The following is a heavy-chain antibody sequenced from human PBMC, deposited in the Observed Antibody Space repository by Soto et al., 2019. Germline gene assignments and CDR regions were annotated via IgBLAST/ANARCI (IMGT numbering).Heavy chain of an antibody. D-gene: IGHD5-12*01. Sequence: QITLKESGPTLVKPTQTLTLTCTFSGFSLSTRGVGVAWIRQPPGKALEWLALIFWDDDKWYSPSLKSRLTITEATSKNQVVLTMTTMDPVDTATYYCAHRPRGYAYYFDYWGQGTLVTVSS. CDR3: AHRPRGYAYYFDY. CDR2: IFWDDDK. J-gene: IGHJ4*02. V-gene: IGHV2-5*02. CDR1: GFSLSTRGVG.